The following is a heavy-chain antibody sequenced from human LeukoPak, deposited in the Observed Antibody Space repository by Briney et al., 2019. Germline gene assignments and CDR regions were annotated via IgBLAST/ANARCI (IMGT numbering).Heavy chain of an antibody. J-gene: IGHJ4*02. V-gene: IGHV1-69*05. D-gene: IGHD6-19*01. Sequence: SVKVSCKASGYTFTSYGISWVRQAPGQGLEWMGRIIPIFGTANYAQKFQGRVTITTDESTSTAYMELSSLRSEDTAVYYCARDMPLYGNPGIAVAGPYYFDYWGQGTLVTVSS. CDR2: IIPIFGTA. CDR3: ARDMPLYGNPGIAVAGPYYFDY. CDR1: GYTFTSYG.